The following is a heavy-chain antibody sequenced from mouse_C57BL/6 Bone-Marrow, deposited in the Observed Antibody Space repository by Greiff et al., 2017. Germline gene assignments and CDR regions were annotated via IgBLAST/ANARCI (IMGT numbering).Heavy chain of an antibody. J-gene: IGHJ1*03. D-gene: IGHD1-1*01. CDR2: ISDGGSYT. CDR1: GFTFSSYA. V-gene: IGHV5-4*03. Sequence: EVMLVESGGGLVKPGGSLKLSCAASGFTFSSYAMSWVRQTPEKRLEWVATISDGGSYTYYPDNVKGRFTISRDNAKNNLYLQMSHLKSEDTAMYYCARVADGYWYFDVWGTGTTVTVSS. CDR3: ARVADGYWYFDV.